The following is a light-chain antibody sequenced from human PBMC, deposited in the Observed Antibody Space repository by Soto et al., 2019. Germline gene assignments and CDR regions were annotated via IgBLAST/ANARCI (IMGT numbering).Light chain of an antibody. J-gene: IGKJ1*01. CDR2: GAS. Sequence: ELVMTQSPATLSVSPGERATLSCRASQSVSSNLAWHQQQPGQAPRLLIYGASTRATGIPARFSGSGSGTEFTLTISSLQSEDFAVYYCQQYNNWPPWTIGQGTKVEIK. CDR3: QQYNNWPPWT. CDR1: QSVSSN. V-gene: IGKV3-15*01.